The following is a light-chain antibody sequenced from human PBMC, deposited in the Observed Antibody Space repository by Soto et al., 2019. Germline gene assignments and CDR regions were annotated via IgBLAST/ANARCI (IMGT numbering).Light chain of an antibody. CDR3: QSADSSGTYV. CDR1: ALPKQY. CDR2: KDS. J-gene: IGLJ1*01. Sequence: SYELTQPPSVSVSPGQTARITCSGDALPKQYAYWYQQKPGQAPVLVIYKDSERPSGIPERFSGSSSGTTVTLTISGVQAEDEADYYCQSADSSGTYVFGTGTKLTDL. V-gene: IGLV3-25*02.